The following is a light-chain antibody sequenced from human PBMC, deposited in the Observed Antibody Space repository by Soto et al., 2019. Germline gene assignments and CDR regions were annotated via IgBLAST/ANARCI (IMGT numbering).Light chain of an antibody. Sequence: QSALTHPASVAGSPGQSITISCTGTSSDVGGSNYVSWYQQHPGKSPKLMIYAVSNRPLGVSSRFSGSKSGNPASLTISGLQAEDEADYLFNSYTTSSTLLHVFGTGTKLTVL. CDR1: SSDVGGSNY. V-gene: IGLV2-14*01. J-gene: IGLJ1*01. CDR2: AVS. CDR3: NSYTTSSTLLHV.